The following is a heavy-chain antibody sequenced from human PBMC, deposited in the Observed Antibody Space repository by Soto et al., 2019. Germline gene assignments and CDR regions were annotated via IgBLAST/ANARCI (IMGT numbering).Heavy chain of an antibody. V-gene: IGHV1-2*02. CDR2: INPNSGGT. J-gene: IGHJ4*02. CDR1: GYTFTGYY. D-gene: IGHD2-21*02. Sequence: ASVKVSCKASGYTFTGYYMHWVRRAPGQGLEWMGWINPNSGGTNYAQKFQGRVTMTRDTSISTAYMELSRLRSDDTAVYYCARDPSIVVVTAMYYFDYWGQGTLVTVS. CDR3: ARDPSIVVVTAMYYFDY.